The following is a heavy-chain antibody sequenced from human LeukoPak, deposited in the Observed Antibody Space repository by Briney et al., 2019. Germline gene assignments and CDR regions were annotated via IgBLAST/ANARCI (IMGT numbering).Heavy chain of an antibody. CDR3: AKGEGGSGSYINAFDT. Sequence: GGSLRLSCAASGFTFNSYAMSWVRQAPRKGLEWVSAISGSGSTTYYADSVKGRFTMSRDNSKNTLYLHMNRLRGEDTAVYYCAKGEGGSGSYINAFDTWGQGTMVTVSS. D-gene: IGHD3-10*01. CDR2: ISGSGSTT. CDR1: GFTFNSYA. J-gene: IGHJ3*02. V-gene: IGHV3-23*01.